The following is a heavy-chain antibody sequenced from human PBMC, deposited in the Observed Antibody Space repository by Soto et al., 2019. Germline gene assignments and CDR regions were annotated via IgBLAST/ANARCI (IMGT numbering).Heavy chain of an antibody. CDR1: GGSISSGGYY. J-gene: IGHJ3*02. D-gene: IGHD6-6*01. V-gene: IGHV4-31*03. CDR3: ARSIAATAGAFDI. CDR2: IYYSGST. Sequence: PAETLALTCTVSGGSISSGGYYWSWIRQHPGKGLEWIGYIYYSGSTYYNPSLKSRVNISVDTSKNQFSLKLSSVTAADTAVYYCARSIAATAGAFDIWGQGTMVNVSS.